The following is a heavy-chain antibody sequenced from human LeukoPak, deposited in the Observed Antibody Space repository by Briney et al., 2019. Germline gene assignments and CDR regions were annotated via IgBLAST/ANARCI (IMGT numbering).Heavy chain of an antibody. J-gene: IGHJ6*03. CDR2: IYGDDYT. Sequence: PGGSLRLSCAASGFTVGSNYMAWVRQAPGKGREWGAFIYGDDYTFYAASVEGRFTVSRDRSKNTVYLRLNSLSPEDTAVYFCARGPSLVPATIYYHYMDVWGTGTTVTVSS. V-gene: IGHV3-53*01. D-gene: IGHD2-2*01. CDR3: ARGPSLVPATIYYHYMDV. CDR1: GFTVGSNY.